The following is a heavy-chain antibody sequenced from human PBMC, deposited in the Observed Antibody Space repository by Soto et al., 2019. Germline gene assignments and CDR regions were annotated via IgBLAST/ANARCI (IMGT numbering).Heavy chain of an antibody. CDR3: AKYSTSGPSRFFDL. Sequence: PWGSLRLSCAASGVTLSIHAVAWIRRTPGKGLEWVSVIGAGSDGIQYVDSVKGRFSISRDNSKNTLYLHMNSLRAQDTAIYYCAKYSTSGPSRFFDLWGQGTLVTVSS. J-gene: IGHJ4*02. V-gene: IGHV3-23*01. CDR1: GVTLSIHA. CDR2: IGAGSDGI. D-gene: IGHD5-12*01.